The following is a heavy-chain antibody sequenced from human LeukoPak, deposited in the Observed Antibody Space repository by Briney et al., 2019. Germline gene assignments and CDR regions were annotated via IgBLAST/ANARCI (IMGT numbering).Heavy chain of an antibody. CDR2: INWNGGST. V-gene: IGHV3-20*04. Sequence: PGGSLRLSCAASGFTFDDYGMSWVRQAPGKGLEWVSGINWNGGSTGYADSVKGRFTISRDNAKNSLYLQMNSLGAEDTALYYCARVIVGATKDYYYYYYMDVWGKGTTVTVSS. D-gene: IGHD1-26*01. CDR3: ARVIVGATKDYYYYYYMDV. J-gene: IGHJ6*03. CDR1: GFTFDDYG.